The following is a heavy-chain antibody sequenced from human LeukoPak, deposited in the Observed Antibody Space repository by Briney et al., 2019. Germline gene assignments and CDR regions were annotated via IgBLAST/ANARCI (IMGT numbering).Heavy chain of an antibody. CDR3: ARSNWNYVYYYYYYMDV. Sequence: SETLSLTCTVSGGSLSSSSYYWGRIGQRPGKGLECIGSIYYSGSTYYNPSLKSRVTISVDTSKNQFSLKLSSMPAADTAVYYCARSNWNYVYYYYYYMDVWGKGTTVTVSS. J-gene: IGHJ6*03. V-gene: IGHV4-39*01. CDR1: GGSLSSSSYY. D-gene: IGHD1-7*01. CDR2: IYYSGST.